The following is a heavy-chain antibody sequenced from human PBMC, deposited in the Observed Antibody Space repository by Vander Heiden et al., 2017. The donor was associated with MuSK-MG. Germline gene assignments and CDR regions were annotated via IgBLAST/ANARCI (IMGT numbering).Heavy chain of an antibody. CDR1: RFTFSRYW. D-gene: IGHD5-18*01. V-gene: IGHV3-7*01. CDR2: IKQDGSEK. CDR3: ARDLGNSYYFDY. J-gene: IGHJ4*02. Sequence: AASRFTFSRYWMSWVRQAPGKGLEWVANIKQDGSEKNYVDSVKGRFTISRDNAKNSLYLQMNSLRVEDTAVYYWARDLGNSYYFDYWGQGTLVSVSS.